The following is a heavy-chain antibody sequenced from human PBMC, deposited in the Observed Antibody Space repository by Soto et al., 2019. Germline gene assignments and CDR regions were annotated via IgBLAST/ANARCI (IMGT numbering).Heavy chain of an antibody. CDR2: IYYSGST. Sequence: PSEILSLTCTVSGGSISSYYWSWIRQPPGKGLEWIGYIYYSGSTNYNPSLKSRVTISVDTSKNQFSLKLSSVTAADTAVYYCARDHPNYDFWSGRPYYYYGMDVWGQGTTVTVSS. V-gene: IGHV4-59*01. J-gene: IGHJ6*02. CDR1: GGSISSYY. CDR3: ARDHPNYDFWSGRPYYYYGMDV. D-gene: IGHD3-3*01.